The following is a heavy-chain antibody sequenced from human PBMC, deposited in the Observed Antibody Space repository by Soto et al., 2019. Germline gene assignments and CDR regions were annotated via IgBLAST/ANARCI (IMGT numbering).Heavy chain of an antibody. J-gene: IGHJ6*02. CDR2: IIPIFKTA. V-gene: IGHV1-69*06. D-gene: IGHD3-10*01. CDR3: VRPLPSGRNYGLDV. Sequence: ASVKVSCKASGGTFGNYAISWVRQAPGQGLEWMGKIIPIFKTANYAQKFQGRITITADRSPRTDIAYMELSSLRSEDTAVYYCVRPLPSGRNYGLDVWGQGTTVTVSS. CDR1: GGTFGNYA.